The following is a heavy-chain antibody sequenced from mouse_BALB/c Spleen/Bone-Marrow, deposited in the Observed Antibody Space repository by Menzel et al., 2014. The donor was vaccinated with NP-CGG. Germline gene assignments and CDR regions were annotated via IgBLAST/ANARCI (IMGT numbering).Heavy chain of an antibody. J-gene: IGHJ3*01. V-gene: IGHV14-3*02. CDR3: ARGYDGFAY. CDR1: GFNIKDTY. CDR2: IDPANGNT. Sequence: EVKLMESGAELVKLGASVKLSCTASGFNIKDTYMHWVKQRPEQGLEWIGRIDPANGNTKYDPKFQGKATITADTSSNTACLQLSSLTSEDTAVYYCARGYDGFAYWGQGTLVTVSA. D-gene: IGHD2-2*01.